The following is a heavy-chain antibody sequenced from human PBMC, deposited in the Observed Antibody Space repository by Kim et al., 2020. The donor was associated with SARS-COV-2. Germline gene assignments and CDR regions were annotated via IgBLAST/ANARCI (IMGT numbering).Heavy chain of an antibody. CDR1: GGSISSGGYS. J-gene: IGHJ2*01. D-gene: IGHD2-2*02. V-gene: IGHV4-30-2*01. Sequence: SETLSLTCAVSGGSISSGGYSWSWIRQPPGKGLEWIGYIYHSGSTYYNPSLKSRVTISVDRSKNQFSLKLSSVTAADTAVYYCARAAEMKGYCSSTSCYNPWYFDLWGRGTLVTVSS. CDR3: ARAAEMKGYCSSTSCYNPWYFDL. CDR2: IYHSGST.